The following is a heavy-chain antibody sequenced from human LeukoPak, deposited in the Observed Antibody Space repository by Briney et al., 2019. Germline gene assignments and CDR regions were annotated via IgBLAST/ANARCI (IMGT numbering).Heavy chain of an antibody. D-gene: IGHD2-2*03. CDR1: GFTFSSYA. CDR2: ISGSGGST. J-gene: IGHJ3*01. Sequence: GGSLRLSCAASGFTFSSYAMSWVRQAPGKGLEWVSGISGSGGSTYYADSVKGRFTISRDSSEDTLDLQMDSLRAEDTAIYYCAKAIHYLDRWDAFDVWGRGTMVIVSS. CDR3: AKAIHYLDRWDAFDV. V-gene: IGHV3-23*01.